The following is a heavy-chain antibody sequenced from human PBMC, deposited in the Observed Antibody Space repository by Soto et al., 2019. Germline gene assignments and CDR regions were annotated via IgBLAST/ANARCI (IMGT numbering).Heavy chain of an antibody. CDR3: VKAVYLLDFDY. J-gene: IGHJ4*02. Sequence: GGSLRLSCAASGFTFSSYAMTWVRQAPGNGLEWVSTISGTGGNTYYADSVKGRFTISRDNSKNTVYLQMNSLRAEDTAVYYCVKAVYLLDFDYWGQGTLVTVSS. CDR1: GFTFSSYA. V-gene: IGHV3-23*01. CDR2: ISGTGGNT. D-gene: IGHD1-20*01.